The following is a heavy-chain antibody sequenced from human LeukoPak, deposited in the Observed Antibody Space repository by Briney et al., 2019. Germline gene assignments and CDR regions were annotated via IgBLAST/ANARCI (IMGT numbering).Heavy chain of an antibody. V-gene: IGHV4-61*03. CDR1: GGSVSSGSYY. D-gene: IGHD2/OR15-2a*01. CDR2: IYYSGST. J-gene: IGHJ4*02. Sequence: SETLSLTCTASGGSVSSGSYYWSWIRQPPGKGLEWIGYIYYSGSTNYNPSLKSRVTISLDASKNHFSLKLSSVTAADTAVYYCARGLFWYFDYWGQGTLVTVSS. CDR3: ARGLFWYFDY.